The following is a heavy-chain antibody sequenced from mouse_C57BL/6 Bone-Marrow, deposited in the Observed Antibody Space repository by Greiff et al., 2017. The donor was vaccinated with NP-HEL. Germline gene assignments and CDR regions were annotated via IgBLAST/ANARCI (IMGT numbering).Heavy chain of an antibody. D-gene: IGHD6-1*01. J-gene: IGHJ2*01. Sequence: VQLQESDAELVKPGASVKISCKASGYTFTDYTIHWMKQRPEQGLEWIGYIYPRDGSTKYNEKFKGKATLTADKSSSTAYMQLNSLTSEDSAVYFCARTPYSLYYFDYWGQGTTLTVSS. CDR3: ARTPYSLYYFDY. CDR1: GYTFTDYT. CDR2: IYPRDGST. V-gene: IGHV1-78*01.